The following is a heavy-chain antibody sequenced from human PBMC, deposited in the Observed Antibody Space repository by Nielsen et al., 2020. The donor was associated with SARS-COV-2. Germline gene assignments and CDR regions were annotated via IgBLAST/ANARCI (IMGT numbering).Heavy chain of an antibody. CDR2: IYYSGST. V-gene: IGHV4-59*08. J-gene: IGHJ4*02. CDR3: ARSAAYYDFWSGYSLDS. CDR1: GGSLSSYY. D-gene: IGHD3-3*01. Sequence: LETLSLTCTVSGGSLSSYYWSWIRQPPGKGLEWIGYIYYSGSTNYSPSLKSRLTISVDTSRNQFSLNLRSVTAADTAVYYCARSAAYYDFWSGYSLDSWGQGTLVTVSS.